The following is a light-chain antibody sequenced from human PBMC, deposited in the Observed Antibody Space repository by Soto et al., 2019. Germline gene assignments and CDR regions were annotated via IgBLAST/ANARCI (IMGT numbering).Light chain of an antibody. V-gene: IGKV3-15*01. CDR1: QDVGSK. J-gene: IGKJ2*01. Sequence: EIVVTQSPATLSVSPGERATLSCRASQDVGSKLAWYQQKPGQAPRLLIYGASTRATGIPARFSGSGSGTEFTSAISRLQYEDFAVYFCQHYENWPLYTFGQGTKVDIK. CDR3: QHYENWPLYT. CDR2: GAS.